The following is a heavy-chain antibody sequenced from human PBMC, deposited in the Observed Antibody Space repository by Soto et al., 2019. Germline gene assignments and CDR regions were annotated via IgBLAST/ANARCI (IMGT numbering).Heavy chain of an antibody. V-gene: IGHV3-30*18. D-gene: IGHD3-10*01. Sequence: PGGSLRLSCAASGFTFSSYGMHWVLQAPGKGLEWVAVISYDGSNKYYADSVKGRFTISRDNSKNTLYLQMNSLRAEDTAVYYCAKDRVTMVRGVIYYMDVWGKGTTVTVSS. J-gene: IGHJ6*03. CDR1: GFTFSSYG. CDR3: AKDRVTMVRGVIYYMDV. CDR2: ISYDGSNK.